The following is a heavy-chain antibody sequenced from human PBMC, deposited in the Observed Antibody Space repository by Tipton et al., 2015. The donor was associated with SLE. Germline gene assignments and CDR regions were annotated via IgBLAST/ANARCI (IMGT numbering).Heavy chain of an antibody. CDR2: IYYSGST. D-gene: IGHD6-13*01. Sequence: TLSLTCTVSGGSISTNYWTWIRQPPGKGLEWIGYIYYSGSTNYNPSLKSRVTISVDTSKNQFSLKVSSVTAADTAVYYCARRDGYSSIWNWFDPWGQGTLVTVSS. CDR1: GGSISTNY. J-gene: IGHJ5*02. CDR3: ARRDGYSSIWNWFDP. V-gene: IGHV4-59*12.